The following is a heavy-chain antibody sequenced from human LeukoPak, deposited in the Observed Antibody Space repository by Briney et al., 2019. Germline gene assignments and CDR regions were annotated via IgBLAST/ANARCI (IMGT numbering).Heavy chain of an antibody. D-gene: IGHD2-8*02. CDR2: ISSSSSYI. CDR1: GFTFSSYS. Sequence: GGSLRLSCAASGFTFSSYSMNWVRQAPGKGLEWVSSISSSSSYIYYADSVKGRFTISRDNSKNTLYLQMNSLRAEDTAVYYCATYRQVLLPFESWGQGTLVTVSS. V-gene: IGHV3-21*04. J-gene: IGHJ4*02. CDR3: ATYRQVLLPFES.